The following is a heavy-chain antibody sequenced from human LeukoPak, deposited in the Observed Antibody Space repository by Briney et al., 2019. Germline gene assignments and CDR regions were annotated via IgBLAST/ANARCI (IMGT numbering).Heavy chain of an antibody. V-gene: IGHV4-59*08. D-gene: IGHD1-26*01. CDR2: IYYSGST. J-gene: IGHJ4*02. CDR1: GGSISSYY. CDR3: ARHPATIGWEIDY. Sequence: SQTLSLTCTVSGGSISSYYWSLIRQPPGKGLEWIGYIYYSGSTNYNPSLKSRVTISVDTSKNQFSLKLSSVTAADTAVYYCARHPATIGWEIDYWGQGTLVTVSS.